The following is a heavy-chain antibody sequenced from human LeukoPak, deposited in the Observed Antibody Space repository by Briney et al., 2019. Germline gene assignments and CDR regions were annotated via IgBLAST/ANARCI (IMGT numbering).Heavy chain of an antibody. J-gene: IGHJ2*01. CDR3: ARSLDSYGFRDSWYFDL. Sequence: GGSLRLSCAASGFTFSSYWRSWVRQAPGNGRQWVANIKQDGGQEDYVDSVKGRFTISRDKAKNSLYLQMNSLRAEDTAVYYCARSLDSYGFRDSWYFDLWGRGTLVTVSS. CDR2: IKQDGGQE. D-gene: IGHD5-18*01. V-gene: IGHV3-7*04. CDR1: GFTFSSYW.